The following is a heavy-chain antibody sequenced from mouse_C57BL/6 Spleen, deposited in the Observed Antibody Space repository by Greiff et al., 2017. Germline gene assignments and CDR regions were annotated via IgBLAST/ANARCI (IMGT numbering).Heavy chain of an antibody. J-gene: IGHJ4*01. Sequence: VQLQQSGPELVKPGASVKISCKASGYAFSSSWMNWVKQRPGKGLEWIGRIYPGDGDTNYNGKFKGKATLTADKSSSTAYMQLSSLTSEDSAVYFCARRDYGSSLYYYAMDYWGQGTSVTVSS. CDR2: IYPGDGDT. CDR3: ARRDYGSSLYYYAMDY. D-gene: IGHD1-1*01. V-gene: IGHV1-82*01. CDR1: GYAFSSSW.